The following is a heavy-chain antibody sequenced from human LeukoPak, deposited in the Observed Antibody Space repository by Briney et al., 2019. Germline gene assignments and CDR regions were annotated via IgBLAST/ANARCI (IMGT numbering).Heavy chain of an antibody. D-gene: IGHD3-10*01. V-gene: IGHV3-74*01. J-gene: IGHJ4*02. CDR1: GFTFSNYW. CDR3: AGVDYYGSGTYYEYYFDY. CDR2: INSDGSST. Sequence: GGSLRLSCAASGFTFSNYWMHWVRQAPGKGLVWVSRINSDGSSTSYADSVKGRFTISRDNAKNMLYLQMNSLRAEDTAVYYCAGVDYYGSGTYYEYYFDYWGQGTLVTASS.